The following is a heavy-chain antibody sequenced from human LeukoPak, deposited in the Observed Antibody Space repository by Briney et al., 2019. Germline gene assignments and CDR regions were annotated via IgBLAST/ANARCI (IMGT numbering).Heavy chain of an antibody. CDR1: GFTFSNYG. D-gene: IGHD3-9*01. CDR3: ANGPHYNILTGFYKVRSHLDY. CDR2: IRYDGGIK. V-gene: IGHV3-30*02. J-gene: IGHJ4*02. Sequence: GGSLRLSCAASGFTFSNYGMHWVRQPPGKGLEWVAFIRYDGGIKHYADSVKGRFTLSRDNSKNTLYLQMNSLRAEDTAVYYCANGPHYNILTGFYKVRSHLDYWGQGTLVTVSS.